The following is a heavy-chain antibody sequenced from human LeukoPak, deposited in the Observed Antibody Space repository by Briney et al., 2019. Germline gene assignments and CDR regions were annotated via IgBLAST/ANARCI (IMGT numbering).Heavy chain of an antibody. D-gene: IGHD5-24*01. J-gene: IGHJ4*02. CDR2: IYYSGST. CDR3: ASSDRDGYNRAYYFDY. V-gene: IGHV4-59*01. CDR1: GGSISSYY. Sequence: SETLSLTCTVSGGSISSYYWSWIRQPPGKGLEWIGYIYYSGSTNYNPSLKSRVTISVDTSKNQFSLKLSSVTAADTAVYYCASSDRDGYNRAYYFDYWGQGTLVTVSS.